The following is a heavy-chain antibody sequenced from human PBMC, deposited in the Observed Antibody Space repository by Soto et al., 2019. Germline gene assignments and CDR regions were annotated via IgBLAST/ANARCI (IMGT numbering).Heavy chain of an antibody. J-gene: IGHJ6*02. CDR3: ARDRPDSAPYYYYGMDV. CDR2: TYYRSKWYN. Sequence: PSETLSLTCAISGDSVSSNSAAWNWIRQSPSKGLEWLGRTYYRSKWYNDYAVSVKSRITINPDTSKNQFSLQLNSVTPEVTAVYFCARDRPDSAPYYYYGMDVWGQGTTVT. CDR1: GDSVSSNSAA. D-gene: IGHD2-21*01. V-gene: IGHV6-1*01.